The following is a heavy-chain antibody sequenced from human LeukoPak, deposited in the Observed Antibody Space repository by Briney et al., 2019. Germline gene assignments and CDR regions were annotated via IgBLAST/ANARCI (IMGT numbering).Heavy chain of an antibody. CDR3: ARHWDDSSGDAYAFDI. Sequence: SETLSLTCTVSGGSISSYYWSWIRQPPGKGLEWIGYIYYSGSANYNPSLKSRVTISVDTSKNHFSLKLSSVTAADTAVYYCARHWDDSSGDAYAFDIWGQGTVVTVSS. CDR2: IYYSGSA. D-gene: IGHD6-19*01. J-gene: IGHJ3*02. CDR1: GGSISSYY. V-gene: IGHV4-59*08.